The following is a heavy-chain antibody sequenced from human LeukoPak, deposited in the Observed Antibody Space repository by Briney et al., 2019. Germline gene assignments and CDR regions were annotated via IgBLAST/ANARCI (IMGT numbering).Heavy chain of an antibody. D-gene: IGHD1-14*01. CDR3: ARSVYNTLDY. CDR1: GGSFSGYY. Sequence: SETLSLTCAVYGGSFSGYYWSWIRRPPGKGLEWIGEINHSGSTNYNPSLKSRVTISVDTSKNQFSLKLSSVTAADTAVYYCARSVYNTLDYWGQGTLVTVSS. J-gene: IGHJ4*02. V-gene: IGHV4-34*01. CDR2: INHSGST.